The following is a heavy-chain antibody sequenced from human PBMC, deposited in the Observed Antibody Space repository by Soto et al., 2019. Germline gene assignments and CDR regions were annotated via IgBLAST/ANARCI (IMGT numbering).Heavy chain of an antibody. Sequence: QVQLVQSGAEVKKPGASVKVSCKASDDTFTNYPISWVRQAPGQGLEWMGWISAYNGNTDYAQKVQGRINLTTDTSTSTAFMELRSLTSDDTAVYYCARGKLVRRTSALGYWGPGTLVTVSS. CDR1: DDTFTNYP. D-gene: IGHD2-8*01. J-gene: IGHJ4*02. CDR2: ISAYNGNT. V-gene: IGHV1-18*04. CDR3: ARGKLVRRTSALGY.